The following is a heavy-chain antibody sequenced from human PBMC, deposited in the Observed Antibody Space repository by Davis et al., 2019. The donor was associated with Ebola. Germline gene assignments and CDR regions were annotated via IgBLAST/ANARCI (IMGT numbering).Heavy chain of an antibody. Sequence: PSETLSLTCTVSGGSISSYYWSWIRQPPGKGLEWIGYIYYSGSTNYNPSLKSRVTISVDTSKNQFSLKLSSVTAADTAVYYCASLFAPVDYWGQGTLVTVSS. J-gene: IGHJ4*02. CDR3: ASLFAPVDY. CDR1: GGSISSYY. CDR2: IYYSGST. V-gene: IGHV4-59*01. D-gene: IGHD2-21*01.